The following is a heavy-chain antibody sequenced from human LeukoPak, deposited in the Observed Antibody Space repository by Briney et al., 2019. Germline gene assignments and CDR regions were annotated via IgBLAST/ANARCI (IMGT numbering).Heavy chain of an antibody. J-gene: IGHJ6*02. Sequence: GGSLRLSCAASGFTFSAYGMHWVRQAPGKGLEWVALISPDGTDKFYTDSVKGRFTISRDNSKNTLYLQMNSLGAEDTAVYYCAKGDTYGYPYYYYGMDVWGQGTTVTVSS. CDR3: AKGDTYGYPYYYYGMDV. CDR1: GFTFSAYG. D-gene: IGHD5-18*01. CDR2: ISPDGTDK. V-gene: IGHV3-30*18.